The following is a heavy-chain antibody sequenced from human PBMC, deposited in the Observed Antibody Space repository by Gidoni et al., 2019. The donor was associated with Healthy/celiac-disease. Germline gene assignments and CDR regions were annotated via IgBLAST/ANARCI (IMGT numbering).Heavy chain of an antibody. CDR1: GYHFTSYG. CDR2: ISAYNGNT. V-gene: IGHV1-18*04. J-gene: IGHJ4*02. Sequence: QGQLVRSGAEVYKPGASTKVSCKSSGYHFTSYGISWVRQAPGQGREWMGWISAYNGNTNYAQKLQGRVTMTTDTSTSTAYMELRSLRSDDTAVYYCAREESSSWFDHFDYWGQGTLVTVSS. CDR3: AREESSSWFDHFDY. D-gene: IGHD6-13*01.